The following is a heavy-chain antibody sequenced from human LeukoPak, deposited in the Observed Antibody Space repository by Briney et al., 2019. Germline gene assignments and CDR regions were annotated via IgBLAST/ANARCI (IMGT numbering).Heavy chain of an antibody. CDR2: IGGSGETT. J-gene: IGHJ4*02. CDR3: AKDVEQWLVPLDY. CDR1: GFTFSTYG. Sequence: GGSLRLSCAASGFTFSTYGMSWVRQAPGKGLEWVAIIGGSGETTIYGDSVKGRLTISRDNSKNTVYLQMNSLRVEDTAVYYCAKDVEQWLVPLDYWGQGTLVTVSS. D-gene: IGHD6-19*01. V-gene: IGHV3-23*01.